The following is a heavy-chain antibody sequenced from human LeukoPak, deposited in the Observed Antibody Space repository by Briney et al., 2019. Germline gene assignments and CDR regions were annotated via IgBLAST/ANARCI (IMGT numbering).Heavy chain of an antibody. D-gene: IGHD4-17*01. J-gene: IGHJ4*02. CDR2: ISRSGDVA. Sequence: QAGGSLRLSCAASGFTFSSYVMNWVRQAPGEGLEWVSGISRSGDVAYYADSVKGRFTISRDNSKNTLYLQIDSLRADDTAIYYCAKDRDDYGDFAFDYWGQGTLVTVSS. CDR3: AKDRDDYGDFAFDY. CDR1: GFTFSSYV. V-gene: IGHV3-23*01.